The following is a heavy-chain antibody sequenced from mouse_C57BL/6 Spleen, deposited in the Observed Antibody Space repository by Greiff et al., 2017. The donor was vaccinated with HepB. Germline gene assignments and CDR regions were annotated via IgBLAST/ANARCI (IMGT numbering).Heavy chain of an antibody. CDR1: GYTFTSYW. CDR3: ARGGKLPYYFDY. V-gene: IGHV1-72*01. Sequence: QVQLQQPGAELVKPGASVKLSCKASGYTFTSYWLHWVKQRPGRGLEWIGRIAPNSGGTKYNEKFKSKATLTVDKPSSTAYMQLSSLTSEDSAVYYCARGGKLPYYFDYWGQGTTLTVSA. J-gene: IGHJ2*01. CDR2: IAPNSGGT.